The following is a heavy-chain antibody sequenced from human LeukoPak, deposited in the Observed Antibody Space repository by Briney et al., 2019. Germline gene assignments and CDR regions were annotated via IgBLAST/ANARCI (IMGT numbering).Heavy chain of an antibody. V-gene: IGHV3-33*01. J-gene: IGHJ4*02. CDR3: ARDSAYYFDY. CDR2: IWYDGSNK. CDR1: GFTFSSYG. Sequence: PGRSLRLSCAASGFTFSSYGMHWVRQAPGKGLEWVAVIWYDGSNKYYADSVKGRFTISRDNSKNTLYLQMNSLRAEGTAVYYCARDSAYYFDYWGQGTLVTVSS.